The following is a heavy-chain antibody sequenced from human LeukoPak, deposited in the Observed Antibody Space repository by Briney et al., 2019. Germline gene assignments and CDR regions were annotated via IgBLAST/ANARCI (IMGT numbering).Heavy chain of an antibody. CDR3: EKDWPVSGDHYSPFDY. J-gene: IGHJ4*02. CDR1: GFTFSSYW. D-gene: IGHD4-11*01. V-gene: IGHV3-23*01. CDR2: ISRSGTNT. Sequence: PGGSLRPSCVASGFTFSSYWMSWVRQAPGMGLEWVAAISRSGTNTYYVDSVKGRFTISRDSSKNTLHLQMDSLRAEDTAVYYCEKDWPVSGDHYSPFDYWGQGTLVTVSS.